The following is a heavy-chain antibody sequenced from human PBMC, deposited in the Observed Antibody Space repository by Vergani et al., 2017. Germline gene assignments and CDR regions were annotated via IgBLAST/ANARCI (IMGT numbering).Heavy chain of an antibody. V-gene: IGHV3-49*04. Sequence: EVHLVESGGGLVQPGRSLRLSCSGSGFTLGDYAMTWVRQAPGKGLEWVAFIWTKPYGGTTEYAASVKGRVTISRDDSKSIAYLQMSSLKAEDTAVYYCTRDRLVASYAYFDYWGKGTLVTVS. J-gene: IGHJ4*02. D-gene: IGHD3-16*01. CDR1: GFTLGDYA. CDR3: TRDRLVASYAYFDY. CDR2: IWTKPYGGTT.